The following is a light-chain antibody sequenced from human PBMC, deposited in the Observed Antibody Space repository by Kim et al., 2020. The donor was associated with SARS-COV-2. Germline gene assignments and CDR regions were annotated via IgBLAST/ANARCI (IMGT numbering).Light chain of an antibody. J-gene: IGKJ1*01. V-gene: IGKV1-27*01. Sequence: ASVGDSVTFPCRASQDIANSLAWYQQKPGKVPQVLIYAASTLQSGVPSRFSGSGSGTEFTLTIGSLQTEDVATYYCQKYNSAPWTFGPGTKVDIK. CDR1: QDIANS. CDR2: AAS. CDR3: QKYNSAPWT.